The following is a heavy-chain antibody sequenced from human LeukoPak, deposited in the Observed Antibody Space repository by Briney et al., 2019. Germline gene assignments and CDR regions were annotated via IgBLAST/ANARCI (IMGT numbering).Heavy chain of an antibody. Sequence: ASVTVSCKASGYTFTSYGISWVRQAPGQGRAWMGWISAYNGNTNYAQKLQGRVTMTTDTSTSTAYMELRSLRSDDTAVYYCARERCFDWLIPHNWFDPWGQGTLVTVSS. CDR1: GYTFTSYG. CDR3: ARERCFDWLIPHNWFDP. CDR2: ISAYNGNT. J-gene: IGHJ5*02. D-gene: IGHD3-9*01. V-gene: IGHV1-18*01.